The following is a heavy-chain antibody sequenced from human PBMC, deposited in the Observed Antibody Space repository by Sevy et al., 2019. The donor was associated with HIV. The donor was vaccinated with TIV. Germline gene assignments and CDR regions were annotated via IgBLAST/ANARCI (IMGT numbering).Heavy chain of an antibody. V-gene: IGHV3-30*18. CDR1: GFTFSTYD. CDR3: AKDGEDNWNFDY. D-gene: IGHD1-20*01. Sequence: GGSLRLSCAASGFTFSTYDMHWVRQAPGKGLEWVADISYDGSNKYYADSVKGRFTISRDNSKNTLYLQMKSLRAEDTAVYYCAKDGEDNWNFDYWGQGTLVTVSS. J-gene: IGHJ4*02. CDR2: ISYDGSNK.